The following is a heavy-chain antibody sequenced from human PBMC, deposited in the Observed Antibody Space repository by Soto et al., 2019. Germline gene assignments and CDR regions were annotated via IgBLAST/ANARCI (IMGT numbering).Heavy chain of an antibody. Sequence: QVQLEQSGAEVKTLGSSVKVSCKASGDTFNRYAISWVRQAPGQGLEWVGGIIPIFGTANYAPQFQDRVTISADESTTTAYMELTSLKSEDTAVYFCARGARFLEWLSFDHWGQGTVVTVSS. CDR1: GDTFNRYA. CDR2: IIPIFGTA. V-gene: IGHV1-69*13. CDR3: ARGARFLEWLSFDH. D-gene: IGHD3-3*01. J-gene: IGHJ4*02.